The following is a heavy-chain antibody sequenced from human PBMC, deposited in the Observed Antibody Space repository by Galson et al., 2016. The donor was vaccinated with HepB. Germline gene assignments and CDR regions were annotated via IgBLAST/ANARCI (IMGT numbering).Heavy chain of an antibody. J-gene: IGHJ4*02. CDR1: GFTFSTYA. CDR2: ISSSGTTI. D-gene: IGHD3-9*01. V-gene: IGHV3-48*03. Sequence: SLRLSCAASGFTFSTYAMRWVRQAPGKGLEWVSYISSSGTTIYYADSVKGRFTISRDNAKNSLYLQMNSLRAEDTAVYYCAREPVRLDDLLTGPPKNPDYWGQGTLVTVSS. CDR3: AREPVRLDDLLTGPPKNPDY.